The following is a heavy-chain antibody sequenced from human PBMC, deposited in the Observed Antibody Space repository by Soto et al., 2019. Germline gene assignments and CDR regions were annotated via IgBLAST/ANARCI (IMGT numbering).Heavy chain of an antibody. Sequence: EVQLVESGGGLVQPGGSLTLSCAASGFTFSSYWMHWVRQGPGKGLVWVSRIKSDGSGTIYADSAEGRLTVSRDNAKNTVYLQMNRLKGEVTDVCYCVRGDGDQHDGNGYVGRHWGQGSLVTVSS. CDR1: GFTFSSYW. D-gene: IGHD5-18*01. V-gene: IGHV3-74*01. J-gene: IGHJ1*01. CDR3: VRGDGDQHDGNGYVGRH. CDR2: IKSDGSGT.